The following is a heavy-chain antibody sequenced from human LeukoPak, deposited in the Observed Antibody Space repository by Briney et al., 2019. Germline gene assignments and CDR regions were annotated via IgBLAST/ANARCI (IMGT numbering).Heavy chain of an antibody. CDR1: GFTLSSCW. D-gene: IGHD2/OR15-2a*01. Sequence: GGSLRLSCAASGFTLSSCWMHWVRQAPGKGLLGVSHINIDGSNTKYADSVKGRFTISKDNAENTLYLQMNSLRVDDTALYYCATSRTFAYWGQGTLVTVSS. V-gene: IGHV3-74*03. J-gene: IGHJ4*02. CDR2: INIDGSNT. CDR3: ATSRTFAY.